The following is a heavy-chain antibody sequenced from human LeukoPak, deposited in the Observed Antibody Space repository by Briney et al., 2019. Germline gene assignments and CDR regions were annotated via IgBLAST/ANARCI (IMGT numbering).Heavy chain of an antibody. CDR2: TNPNSGGT. D-gene: IGHD2-15*01. J-gene: IGHJ6*02. V-gene: IGHV1-2*02. CDR3: ARVPRCGSGGSCPFQTYYYYGMDV. Sequence: ASVKVSCKASGYTFTGYYMHWVRQAPGQGREWMGWTNPNSGGTNYAQKFQGRVTMTRDTSISPAYMELSRLRSDDTAVYYCARVPRCGSGGSCPFQTYYYYGMDVWGQGTTVTVSS. CDR1: GYTFTGYY.